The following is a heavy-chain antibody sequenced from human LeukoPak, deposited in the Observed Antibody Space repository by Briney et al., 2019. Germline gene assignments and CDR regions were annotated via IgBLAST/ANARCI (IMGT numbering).Heavy chain of an antibody. CDR2: INHSGST. Sequence: SETVSLTCAVYGGSFSGYYWSWIRQPPGKGLEWIGEINHSGSTNYNPSLKSRVTISVDTCKNQSSLKLSTVTAAETAVYYCARKALGDWSYYNVLFDYWGQGTLVTVSS. V-gene: IGHV4-34*01. CDR1: GGSFSGYY. CDR3: ARKALGDWSYYNVLFDY. J-gene: IGHJ4*02. D-gene: IGHD3-10*01.